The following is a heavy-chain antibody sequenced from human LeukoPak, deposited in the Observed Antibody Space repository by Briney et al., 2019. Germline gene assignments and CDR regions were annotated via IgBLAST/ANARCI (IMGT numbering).Heavy chain of an antibody. CDR3: ARDDDCSSTSCPFDY. V-gene: IGHV1-18*01. J-gene: IGHJ4*02. CDR2: ISAYNGNT. CDR1: GYTFTSYG. D-gene: IGHD2-2*01. Sequence: ASVKVSCKASGYTFTSYGISWVRQAPGQGLEWMGWISAYNGNTNYAQKLQGRVTMTTDTSTSTAYMELRSLRSDDTAVYYCARDDDCSSTSCPFDYWGQGTLVTVSS.